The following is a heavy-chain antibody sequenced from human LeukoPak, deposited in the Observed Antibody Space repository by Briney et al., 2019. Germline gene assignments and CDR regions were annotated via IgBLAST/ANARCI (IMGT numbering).Heavy chain of an antibody. V-gene: IGHV3-21*01. CDR2: ISGSSSYI. D-gene: IGHD1-26*01. Sequence: GGSLRLSCAASGFTFSSYSMNWVRQAPGKGLEWVSSISGSSSYIYYADSVKGRFTISRDNAKNSLYLQMNSLRAEDTAVYYCARDLDDSGSYLDAFDIWGQGTMVTVSS. CDR1: GFTFSSYS. J-gene: IGHJ3*02. CDR3: ARDLDDSGSYLDAFDI.